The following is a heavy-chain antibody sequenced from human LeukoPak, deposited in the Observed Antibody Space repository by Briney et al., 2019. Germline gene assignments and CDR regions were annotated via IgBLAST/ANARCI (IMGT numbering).Heavy chain of an antibody. D-gene: IGHD3-3*01. V-gene: IGHV3-23*01. CDR1: GFTFGSYA. CDR3: AKVGPNYDFWRGYYTLDY. J-gene: IGHJ4*02. CDR2: ISGSGGST. Sequence: SGGSLRLSCAASGFTFGSYAMSWVRQAPGKGLEWVSAISGSGGSTYYADSVKGRFTISRDNSKNTLYLQMNSLRAEDTAVYYCAKVGPNYDFWRGYYTLDYWGQGTLVTVSS.